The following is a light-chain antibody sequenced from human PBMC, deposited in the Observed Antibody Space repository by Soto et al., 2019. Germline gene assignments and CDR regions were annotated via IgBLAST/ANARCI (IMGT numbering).Light chain of an antibody. J-gene: IGKJ1*01. CDR1: QSVSSN. CDR3: GQFVSAPPRT. CDR2: GVS. Sequence: EIVMTQSPATLSVSPGERATLPCRASQSVSSNLAWYQQKPGQAPRLLIYGVSKRATGIPDRFSGSGSGTDFTLTISRLEPEDFAVYFCGQFVSAPPRTFGQGTKVDIK. V-gene: IGKV3-20*01.